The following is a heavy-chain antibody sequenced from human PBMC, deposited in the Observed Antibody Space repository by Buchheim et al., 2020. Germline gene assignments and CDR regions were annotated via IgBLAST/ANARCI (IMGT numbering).Heavy chain of an antibody. CDR1: GGSFSVYY. V-gene: IGHV4-34*01. CDR2: INHSGGT. CDR3: ATRDY. J-gene: IGHJ4*02. Sequence: QVQLQQWGTRLLKPSKTLSLTCAVYGGSFSVYYWSWIRQPPGKGLEWIGEINHSGGTNYNPSLKSRVTISVDTSKNQFSLKLSSVTAADTAVYYCATRDYWGQG.